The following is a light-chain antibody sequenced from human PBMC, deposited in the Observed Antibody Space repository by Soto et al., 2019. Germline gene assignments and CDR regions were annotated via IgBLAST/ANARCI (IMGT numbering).Light chain of an antibody. V-gene: IGKV3-11*01. CDR1: QAVNTR. CDR3: QQRTNWLWT. Sequence: EIVLTQSPATLSSFPGERATLSCRASQAVNTRLAWYQHKPGQAPRLLIYLTSNRATGIPARFSGSGSGTDFTLTISSLEPEDFAVYYCQQRTNWLWTFGQGTKVDIK. CDR2: LTS. J-gene: IGKJ1*01.